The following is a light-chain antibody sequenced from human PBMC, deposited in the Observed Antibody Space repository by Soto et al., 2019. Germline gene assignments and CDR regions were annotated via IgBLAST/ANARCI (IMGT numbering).Light chain of an antibody. CDR1: QSISRW. Sequence: DIQMTQSPSTLSASVGDIVTIPCRASQSISRWLAWYQQKPGKAPQALIYDASSLKSGVPSRFSGNGSGTEFTLTISSLQPDDFATYYCQQYNTYSTLGQGTRLEIK. J-gene: IGKJ5*01. CDR2: DAS. V-gene: IGKV1-5*01. CDR3: QQYNTYST.